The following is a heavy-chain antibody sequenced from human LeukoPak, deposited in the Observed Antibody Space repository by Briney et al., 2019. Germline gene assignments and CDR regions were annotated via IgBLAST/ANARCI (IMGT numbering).Heavy chain of an antibody. J-gene: IGHJ3*02. V-gene: IGHV1-69*05. CDR3: ARGLDYYDSHHI. Sequence: SVKVSCKASGGTFSSYAISWVRQAPGQGLGWMGGIIPIFGTANYAQKFQGRVTITTDESTSTAYMELSSLRSEDTAVYYCARGLDYYDSHHIWGQGTMVTVSS. D-gene: IGHD3-22*01. CDR1: GGTFSSYA. CDR2: IIPIFGTA.